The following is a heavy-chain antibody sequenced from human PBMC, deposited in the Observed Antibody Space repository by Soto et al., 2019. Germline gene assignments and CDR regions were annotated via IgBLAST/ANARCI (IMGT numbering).Heavy chain of an antibody. CDR2: IYYSGST. V-gene: IGHV4-59*01. J-gene: IGHJ5*02. D-gene: IGHD3-22*01. CDR1: GGSIIRYY. Sequence: SESLYVTCTVSGGSIIRYYWSWIRQPPGKGLEWIGYIYYSGSTNYNPSLKSRVTISVDTSKNQFSLKLSSVTAADTAVYYCARIPYYYDSSGPPPWGQGTLVTVSS. CDR3: ARIPYYYDSSGPPP.